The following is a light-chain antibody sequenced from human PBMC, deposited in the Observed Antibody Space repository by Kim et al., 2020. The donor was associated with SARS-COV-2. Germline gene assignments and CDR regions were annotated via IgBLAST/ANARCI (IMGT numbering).Light chain of an antibody. Sequence: APGKRARIPCGGNTLRSKMVHEYQEKPGQALVLVIYYDRDRPSGIAERFSCSTSGNAATLTISSVEAGDEAAYYCQVYDSSSDHPVFGGGTQLTVL. J-gene: IGLJ2*01. CDR2: YDR. CDR1: TLRSKM. CDR3: QVYDSSSDHPV. V-gene: IGLV3-21*04.